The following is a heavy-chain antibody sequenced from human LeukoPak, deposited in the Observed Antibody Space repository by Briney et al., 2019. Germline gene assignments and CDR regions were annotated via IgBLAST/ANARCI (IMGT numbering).Heavy chain of an antibody. Sequence: GSLRLSCAASGFIFNKHAMSWVRQAPGKGLVWVSRINNDGTTTVYADSVRGRFTISRDNAKNTLYLQMNSLRAEDTAVYYCAGGGVTTPTPYYYYYGMDVWGQGTTVTVSS. CDR3: AGGGVTTPTPYYYYYGMDV. CDR1: GFIFNKHA. J-gene: IGHJ6*02. V-gene: IGHV3-74*01. CDR2: INNDGTTT. D-gene: IGHD3-16*01.